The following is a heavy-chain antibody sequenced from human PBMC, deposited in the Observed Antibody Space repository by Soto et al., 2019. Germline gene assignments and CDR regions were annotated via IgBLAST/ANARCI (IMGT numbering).Heavy chain of an antibody. CDR3: ARSGGNYNRMEY. D-gene: IGHD1-7*01. Sequence: PGGSLRLSCAASGFTFSSYWMSCVRQAPGKGLEWVATIKQDGSEKYYVDSVEGRFTISRDNAKSSLYLQMNSLRADDTAVYYCARSGGNYNRMEYWGQGTTLTVSS. V-gene: IGHV3-7*01. CDR1: GFTFSSYW. J-gene: IGHJ4*02. CDR2: IKQDGSEK.